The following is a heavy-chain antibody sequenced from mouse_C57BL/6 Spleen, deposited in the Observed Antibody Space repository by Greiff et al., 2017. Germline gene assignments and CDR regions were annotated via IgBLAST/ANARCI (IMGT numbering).Heavy chain of an antibody. J-gene: IGHJ2*01. CDR2: ISSGGSYT. V-gene: IGHV5-6*02. CDR3: ARGTAQAPYYFDY. Sequence: EVMLVESGGDLVKPGGSLKLSCAASGFTFSSYGMSWVRQTPDKRLEWVATISSGGSYTYYPDSVKGRFTISRDNAKNTLYLQMSSLKSEDTAMYYCARGTAQAPYYFDYWGQGTTLTVSS. CDR1: GFTFSSYG. D-gene: IGHD3-2*02.